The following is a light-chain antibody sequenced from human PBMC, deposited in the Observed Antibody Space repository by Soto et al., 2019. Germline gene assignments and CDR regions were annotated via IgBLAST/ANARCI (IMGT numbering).Light chain of an antibody. CDR3: SSYAGSNNLGV. V-gene: IGLV2-8*01. CDR1: SSDVGGYNY. J-gene: IGLJ2*01. Sequence: QSALTQPPSASGSPGQSATISCTGTSSDVGGYNYVSWYQQHPGKAPKLMIYEVSKRPSGVPDRFSGSKSGNTASLTVSGLQAEDEADYYCSSYAGSNNLGVFGGGTQLTVL. CDR2: EVS.